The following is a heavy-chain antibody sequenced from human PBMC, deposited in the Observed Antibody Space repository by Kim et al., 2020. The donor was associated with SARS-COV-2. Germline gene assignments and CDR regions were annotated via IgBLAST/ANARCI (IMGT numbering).Heavy chain of an antibody. Sequence: GGSLRLSCAASGFTFSSYAMHWVRQAPGKGLEWVAVISYDGSNKYYADSVKGRFTISRDNSKNTLYLQMNSLRAEDTAVYYCARDRLGFGELFLLWAAWGQGTLVTVSS. V-gene: IGHV3-30*04. J-gene: IGHJ5*02. CDR3: ARDRLGFGELFLLWAA. D-gene: IGHD3-10*01. CDR2: ISYDGSNK. CDR1: GFTFSSYA.